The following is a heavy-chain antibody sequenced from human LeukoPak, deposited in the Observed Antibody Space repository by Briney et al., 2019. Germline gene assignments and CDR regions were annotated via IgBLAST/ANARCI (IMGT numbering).Heavy chain of an antibody. D-gene: IGHD6-19*01. CDR1: GGTFSSYA. J-gene: IGHJ5*02. Sequence: SVKVSCKASGGTFSSYAISWVRQAPGQGLEWMGRIIPIFGTANYAQKFQGRVPITTDESTSTAYMELSSLRSEDTAVYYCASDPDSSGWYNNWFDPWGQGTLVTVSS. CDR2: IIPIFGTA. V-gene: IGHV1-69*05. CDR3: ASDPDSSGWYNNWFDP.